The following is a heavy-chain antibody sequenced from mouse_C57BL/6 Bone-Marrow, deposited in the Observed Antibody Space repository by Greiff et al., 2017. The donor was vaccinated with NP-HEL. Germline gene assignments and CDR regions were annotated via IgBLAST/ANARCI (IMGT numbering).Heavy chain of an antibody. Sequence: EVMLVESGGGLVQPGGSMKLSCVASGFTFSNYWMNWVRQSPEKGLEWVAQIRLKSDNYATHYAESVKGKFTISRDDSKSSVYLQMNNLRAEDTGMYYCTGVTTVPQYYFDYWGQGTTLTVSS. CDR1: GFTFSNYW. J-gene: IGHJ2*01. D-gene: IGHD1-1*01. CDR3: TGVTTVPQYYFDY. CDR2: IRLKSDNYAT. V-gene: IGHV6-3*01.